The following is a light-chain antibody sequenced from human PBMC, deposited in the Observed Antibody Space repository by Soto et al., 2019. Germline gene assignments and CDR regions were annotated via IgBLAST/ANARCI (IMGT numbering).Light chain of an antibody. J-gene: IGLJ1*01. V-gene: IGLV2-14*01. CDR1: MRDVGAYNL. CDR3: SSYAGSNSYV. CDR2: EVR. Sequence: QSVLTQPASVSGSAGQSITISCSGTMRDVGAYNLVSWYQQHPGTAPKLIIYEVRNRPSGISSRFSGSRSGNTASLTVSGLQAEDEADYYCSSYAGSNSYVFGSGTKLTVL.